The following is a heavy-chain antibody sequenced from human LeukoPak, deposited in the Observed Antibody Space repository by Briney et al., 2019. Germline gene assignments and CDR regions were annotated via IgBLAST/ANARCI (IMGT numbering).Heavy chain of an antibody. J-gene: IGHJ4*02. Sequence: ASVKVSCKASGYTFRNFAISWVRQAPGQGLEWMGWISAYNGNTNYAQKLQGRVTMTTDTSTSTAYMELRSLRSDDTAVYYCARDLGVLVGATFYDYWGQETLVTVSS. D-gene: IGHD1-26*01. CDR1: GYTFRNFA. CDR2: ISAYNGNT. V-gene: IGHV1-18*01. CDR3: ARDLGVLVGATFYDY.